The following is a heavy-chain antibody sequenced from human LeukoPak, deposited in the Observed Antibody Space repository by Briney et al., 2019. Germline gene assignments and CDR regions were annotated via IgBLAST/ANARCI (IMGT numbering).Heavy chain of an antibody. V-gene: IGHV4-31*03. J-gene: IGHJ4*02. Sequence: SQTLSLTCTVSGGSISSGGYYWSWIRQHPGQGLEWIGYIYYSGSTYYNPSLKSRVTISVDTSKNQFSLKLSSVTAADTAVYYCARGVVPAAIDYWGQGTLVTVSS. D-gene: IGHD2-2*01. CDR1: GGSISSGGYY. CDR3: ARGVVPAAIDY. CDR2: IYYSGST.